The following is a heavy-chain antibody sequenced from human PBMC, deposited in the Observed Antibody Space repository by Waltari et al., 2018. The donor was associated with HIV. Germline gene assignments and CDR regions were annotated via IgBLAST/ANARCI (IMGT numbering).Heavy chain of an antibody. V-gene: IGHV4-38-2*01. D-gene: IGHD7-27*01. CDR1: GYSISSGYY. CDR2: MYHSGST. CDR3: ARRSGEYWYFDL. Sequence: QVQPQESGPGLVKPSETLSLTCPVSGYSISSGYYWGWIRQPPGKGLEWIGSMYHSGSTYYNPSLKSRVTMSVDTSKNQFSLKLSSVTAADTAVYYCARRSGEYWYFDLWGRGTLVTVSS. J-gene: IGHJ2*01.